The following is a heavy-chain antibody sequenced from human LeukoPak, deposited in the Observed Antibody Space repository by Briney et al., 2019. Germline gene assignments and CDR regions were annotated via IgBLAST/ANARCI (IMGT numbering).Heavy chain of an antibody. CDR1: GYTFTSTG. CDR3: ARDIVLMVYAMTD. CDR2: VSSYNGNT. Sequence: ASVKVSCKASGYTFTSTGICWVRQAPGQGLEWMGWVSSYNGNTNYAQKFRGRVTMTRDTSTNTAYMELRSLRSDDTAVYYCARDIVLMVYAMTDWGQGTLVTVSS. J-gene: IGHJ4*02. V-gene: IGHV1-18*01. D-gene: IGHD2-8*01.